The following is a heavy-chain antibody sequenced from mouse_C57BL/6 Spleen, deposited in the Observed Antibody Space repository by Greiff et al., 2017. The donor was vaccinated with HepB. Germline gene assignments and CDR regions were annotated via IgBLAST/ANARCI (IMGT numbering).Heavy chain of an antibody. V-gene: IGHV1-54*01. Sequence: VQLQESGAELVRPGTSVKVSCKASGYAFTNYLIEWVKQRPGQGLEWIGVINPGSGGTNYNEKFKGKGTLTADKSSITAYMQLSSLTSEDSAVYFCARSDYDDVWGTGTTVTVSS. CDR2: INPGSGGT. CDR3: ARSDYDDV. D-gene: IGHD2-4*01. J-gene: IGHJ1*03. CDR1: GYAFTNYL.